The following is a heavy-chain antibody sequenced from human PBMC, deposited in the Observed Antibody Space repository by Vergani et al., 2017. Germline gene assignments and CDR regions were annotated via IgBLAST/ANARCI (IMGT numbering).Heavy chain of an antibody. CDR3: AKDGSSSSWRARGFDP. V-gene: IGHV3-9*01. Sequence: EVQLVESWGGLVQPGRSLRLSCAASGFTFDDYAMHWARQAPGKGLEWVSGISWNSGSIGYADSVKGRFTISRDNAKNSLYLQMNSLRAEDTALYYCAKDGSSSSWRARGFDPWGQGTLVTVSS. CDR2: ISWNSGSI. CDR1: GFTFDDYA. J-gene: IGHJ5*02. D-gene: IGHD6-13*01.